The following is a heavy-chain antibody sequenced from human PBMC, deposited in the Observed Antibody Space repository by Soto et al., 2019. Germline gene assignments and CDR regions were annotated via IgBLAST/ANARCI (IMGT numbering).Heavy chain of an antibody. CDR1: GFPFNNYA. Sequence: EVQLLESGGGLVQPGGSLRLSCAGSGFPFNNYAINWVRQGPGKGLEWVAASTGPGGSTYNEDSVKGRFTVSRDNSKKTVYLQLDGLRAEDTAVYYCGKGHSDYQGDYNYYGMDIWGHRTTVTVSS. CDR2: STGPGGST. J-gene: IGHJ6*02. V-gene: IGHV3-23*01. D-gene: IGHD4-4*01. CDR3: GKGHSDYQGDYNYYGMDI.